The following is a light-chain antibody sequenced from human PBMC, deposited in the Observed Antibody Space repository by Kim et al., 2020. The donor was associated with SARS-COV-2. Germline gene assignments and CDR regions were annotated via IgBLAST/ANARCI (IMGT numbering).Light chain of an antibody. Sequence: SPGERATLSCRASQSVSSNLAWYQLKPGQAPRLIIYGASTRATGVPARFSGSGFGTDFTLTISSLQSEDYAVYYCQQHNDWPPLTFGGGTKVDIK. V-gene: IGKV3-15*01. J-gene: IGKJ4*01. CDR1: QSVSSN. CDR2: GAS. CDR3: QQHNDWPPLT.